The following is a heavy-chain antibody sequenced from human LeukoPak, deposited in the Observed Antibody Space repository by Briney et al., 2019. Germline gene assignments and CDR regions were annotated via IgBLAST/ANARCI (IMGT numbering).Heavy chain of an antibody. V-gene: IGHV4-34*01. CDR2: INHSGST. D-gene: IGHD2-2*03. CDR3: ARGGRRLDIVVVPAARYFDY. Sequence: SETLSLTCAVYGGSFSGYYWSWIRQPPGKGLEWIGEINHSGSTNYNPSLKSRVTISVDTSKYQFSLKLSSVTAADTAVYYCARGGRRLDIVVVPAARYFDYWGQGTLVTVSS. J-gene: IGHJ4*02. CDR1: GGSFSGYY.